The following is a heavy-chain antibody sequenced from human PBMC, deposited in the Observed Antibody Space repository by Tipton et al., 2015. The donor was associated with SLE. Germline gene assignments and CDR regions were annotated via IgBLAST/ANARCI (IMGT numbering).Heavy chain of an antibody. Sequence: TLSLTYTVSGDSISSYYWNWIRQPPGKGLEWIGYIYYSGSTNYNPSLKSRVTISVDTSKNQFSLNLSSVTAADTAVYYCARQRTIGGKDYGMDVWGQGTTVTVSS. CDR1: GDSISSYY. CDR2: IYYSGST. J-gene: IGHJ6*02. V-gene: IGHV4-59*08. CDR3: ARQRTIGGKDYGMDV. D-gene: IGHD3-16*01.